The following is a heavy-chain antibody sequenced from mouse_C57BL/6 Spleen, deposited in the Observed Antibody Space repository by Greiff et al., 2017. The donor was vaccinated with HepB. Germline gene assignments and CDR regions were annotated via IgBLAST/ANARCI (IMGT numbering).Heavy chain of an antibody. CDR1: GYTFTDYY. Sequence: EVQLQQSGPELVKPVASVKISCKASGYTFTDYYMNWVKQSHGKSLEWIGDINPNNGGTSYNQKFKGKATLTVDKSSSTAYMELRSLTSEDSAVYYCARDGSSYWYFDVWGTGTTVTVSS. V-gene: IGHV1-26*01. J-gene: IGHJ1*03. CDR2: INPNNGGT. D-gene: IGHD1-1*01. CDR3: ARDGSSYWYFDV.